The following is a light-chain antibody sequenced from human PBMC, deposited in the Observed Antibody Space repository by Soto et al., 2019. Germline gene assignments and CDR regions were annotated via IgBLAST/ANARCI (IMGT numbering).Light chain of an antibody. J-gene: IGLJ3*02. CDR2: VNGDGSH. CDR3: QTWGSVIRV. V-gene: IGLV4-69*01. CDR1: SGHSTYA. Sequence: QSVLTQSPSASASLGASVKLTCTLSSGHSTYAIAWHQQQPEKGPRYLMKVNGDGSHSKGDGIPDRFSGSSSGAERYLTISSLQSEDEADYYCQTWGSVIRVFGGGTKLTVL.